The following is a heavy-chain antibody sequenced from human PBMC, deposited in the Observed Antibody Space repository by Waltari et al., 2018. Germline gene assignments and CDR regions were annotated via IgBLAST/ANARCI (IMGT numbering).Heavy chain of an antibody. J-gene: IGHJ4*02. CDR3: ASPLLWFGELLTV. CDR1: GGTFSSYA. V-gene: IGHV1-69*05. Sequence: QVQLVQSGAEVKKPGSSVQVSCKASGGTFSSYATSWVRQAPGQGLEWMGGIIPIFGTANYAQKFQGRVTITTDESTSTAYMELSSLRSEDTAVYYCASPLLWFGELLTVWGQGTLVTVSS. D-gene: IGHD3-10*01. CDR2: IIPIFGTA.